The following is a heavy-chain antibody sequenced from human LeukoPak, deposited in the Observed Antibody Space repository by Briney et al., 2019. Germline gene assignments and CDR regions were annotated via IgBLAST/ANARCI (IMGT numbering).Heavy chain of an antibody. J-gene: IGHJ4*02. CDR3: AGSGNYHYFDF. CDR2: IYYSGST. Sequence: SETLSLTCTVSGGSISSYYWSWIRQPPGKGLEWIGYIYYSGSTNYNPSLKSRVTISVDTSKNQFSLKLSSVTAADTAVYYCAGSGNYHYFDFWGQGILVTVSS. CDR1: GGSISSYY. V-gene: IGHV4-59*08. D-gene: IGHD1-26*01.